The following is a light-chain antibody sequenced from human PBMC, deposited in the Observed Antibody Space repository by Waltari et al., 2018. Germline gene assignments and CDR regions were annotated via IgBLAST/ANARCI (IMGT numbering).Light chain of an antibody. CDR3: QVWDRNSAVV. CDR1: DILSKS. CDR2: GDS. Sequence: SYVLTQPPSVSVAPGRTASITCWGNDILSKSVHWYQQRPGQAPVLVVYGDSGRPSGSPERFSGSNSANTATRTIRRVEAGDEADYYCQVWDRNSAVVFGGGTKLTVL. V-gene: IGLV3-21*03. J-gene: IGLJ2*01.